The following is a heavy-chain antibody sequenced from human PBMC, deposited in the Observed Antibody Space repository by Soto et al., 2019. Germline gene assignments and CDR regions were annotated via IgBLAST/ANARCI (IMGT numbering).Heavy chain of an antibody. J-gene: IGHJ4*02. CDR2: MNPNSGNT. V-gene: IGHV1-8*01. CDR3: ARASSGWYWGCDY. Sequence: QVQLVQSGAEVKKPGASVKVSCKASGYTFTSYDINWVRQATVQGLEWMGWMNPNSGNTGYAQKLQGRGTMNRNTSISTAYVELSSLRSEDTAVYYCARASSGWYWGCDYWGQGTLVTVSS. CDR1: GYTFTSYD. D-gene: IGHD6-19*01.